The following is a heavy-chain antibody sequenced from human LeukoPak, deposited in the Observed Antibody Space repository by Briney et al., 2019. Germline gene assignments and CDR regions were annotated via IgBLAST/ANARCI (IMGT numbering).Heavy chain of an antibody. CDR2: IYSGGST. D-gene: IGHD3-10*01. CDR1: GFTFSSYS. Sequence: GGSLRLSCAASGFTFSSYSMNWVRQAPGKGLEWVSVIYSGGSTYYADSVKGRFTISRDNSKNTLYLQMNSLRAEDTAVYYCARDPGRSDYTFDSWGQGTLVTVSS. V-gene: IGHV3-66*01. CDR3: ARDPGRSDYTFDS. J-gene: IGHJ4*02.